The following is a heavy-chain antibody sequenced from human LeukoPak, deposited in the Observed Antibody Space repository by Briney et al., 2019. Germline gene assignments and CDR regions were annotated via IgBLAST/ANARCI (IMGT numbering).Heavy chain of an antibody. CDR3: ARSSGSYYPDY. V-gene: IGHV1-2*02. J-gene: IGHJ4*02. D-gene: IGHD1-26*01. CDR1: GYTFTGYY. CDR2: INPNSGGT. Sequence: RASVKVSCKASGYTFTGYYMHWVRQAPGQGVEWMGWINPNSGGTNYAQKFQGRVTMTRDTSISTAYMELSRLRSDDTAVYYCARSSGSYYPDYWGQGTLVTVSS.